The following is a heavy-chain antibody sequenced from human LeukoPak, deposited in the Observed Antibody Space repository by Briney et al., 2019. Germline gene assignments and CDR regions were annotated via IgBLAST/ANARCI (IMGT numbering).Heavy chain of an antibody. V-gene: IGHV1-69*01. Sequence: SVKVSCKASGGTFSDYALNWVRQAPGQGLEWMGVFIPIFGTANYAQKFQGRVTITADESTSTAYMELSSLRSEDTAVYYCARARGAYCGGDCYSGIDYWGQGTLVTVSS. D-gene: IGHD2-21*02. CDR1: GGTFSDYA. J-gene: IGHJ4*02. CDR3: ARARGAYCGGDCYSGIDY. CDR2: FIPIFGTA.